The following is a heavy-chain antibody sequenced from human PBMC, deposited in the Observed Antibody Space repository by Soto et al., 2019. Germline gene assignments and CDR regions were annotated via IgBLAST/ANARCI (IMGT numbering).Heavy chain of an antibody. Sequence: QVQLVQSGAEEKKPGASVKVSCKASGYTFTSYAMHWVRQAPGQRLEWMGWINAGNGNTKYSQKVQGRVTITRDTSASTAYMELSSLRSEDTAVYYCARDPDYGDYGTSPADDYWGQGTLVTVSS. D-gene: IGHD4-17*01. CDR1: GYTFTSYA. CDR2: INAGNGNT. V-gene: IGHV1-3*05. CDR3: ARDPDYGDYGTSPADDY. J-gene: IGHJ4*02.